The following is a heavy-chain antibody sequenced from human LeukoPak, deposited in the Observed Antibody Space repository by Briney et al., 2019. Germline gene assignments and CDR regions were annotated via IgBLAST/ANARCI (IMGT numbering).Heavy chain of an antibody. D-gene: IGHD3-3*01. J-gene: IGHJ6*03. CDR2: IYSGGST. V-gene: IGHV3-53*01. CDR3: AREGFTIFGVANYYYYMDV. CDR1: GFTVSSYY. Sequence: SGGSLRLSCAASGFTVSSYYMTWVRQAPGKGLEWVSVIYSGGSTYYADSVKGRFTISRDNSKNTLYLQMNSLRAEDTAVYYCAREGFTIFGVANYYYYMDVWGKGITVTVSS.